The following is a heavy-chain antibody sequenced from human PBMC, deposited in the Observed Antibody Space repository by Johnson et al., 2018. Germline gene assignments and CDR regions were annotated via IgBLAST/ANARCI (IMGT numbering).Heavy chain of an antibody. V-gene: IGHV3-74*01. Sequence: EVQLLETGGGLVQPGGSLRLSCAASGFTFSTYWMHWVRQAPGKGLVWVARMNSDGSNTYYADSVKGRFTISRDNAKTTLYLQMQSLRAEDTAVYYCARLPHLFGMDVWGQGTTVTVSS. CDR3: ARLPHLFGMDV. J-gene: IGHJ6*02. CDR1: GFTFSTYW. CDR2: MNSDGSNT.